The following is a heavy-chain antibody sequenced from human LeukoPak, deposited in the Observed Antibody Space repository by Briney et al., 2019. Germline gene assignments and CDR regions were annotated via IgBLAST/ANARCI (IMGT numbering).Heavy chain of an antibody. CDR3: ARSQYYDILTGYYRTLGFDY. J-gene: IGHJ4*02. CDR1: GYTFTSYG. V-gene: IGHV1-18*01. D-gene: IGHD3-9*01. Sequence: ASVKVSCKASGYTFTSYGISWVRQAPGQGLEWMGWISAYNGNTNYAQTLQGRVTMTTDTSTSTAYMELRSLRSDDTAVYYCARSQYYDILTGYYRTLGFDYWGQGTLVTVSS. CDR2: ISAYNGNT.